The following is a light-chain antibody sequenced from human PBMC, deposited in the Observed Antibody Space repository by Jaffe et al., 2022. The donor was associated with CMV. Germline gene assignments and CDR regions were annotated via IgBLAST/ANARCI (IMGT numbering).Light chain of an antibody. CDR1: QSVSSSY. V-gene: IGKV3-20*01. CDR2: GAS. J-gene: IGKJ3*01. CDR3: QQYGSSPLPDT. Sequence: EIVLTQSPGTLSLSPGERATLSCRASQSVSSSYLAWYQQKPGQAPRLLIYGASSRATGIPDRFSGSGSGTDFTLTISRLEPEDFAVYYCQQYGSSPLPDTFGPGTKVDIK.